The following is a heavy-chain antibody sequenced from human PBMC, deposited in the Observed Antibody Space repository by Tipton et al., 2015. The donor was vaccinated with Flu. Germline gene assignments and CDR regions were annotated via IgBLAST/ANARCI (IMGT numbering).Heavy chain of an antibody. V-gene: IGHV3-30*18. CDR3: AKDGGLRFLEWLDF. CDR1: GFTFRSYG. D-gene: IGHD3-3*01. Sequence: QLVQSGGGVVQPGRSLRLSCAASGFTFRSYGMHWVRQAPGKGLEWVAVIPSDGSNKYYVDSVKGRFTISRDNSKNTLYLQMNSLRPEDTALYYRAKDGGLRFLEWLDFRGQGTLVTVSS. J-gene: IGHJ4*02. CDR2: IPSDGSNK.